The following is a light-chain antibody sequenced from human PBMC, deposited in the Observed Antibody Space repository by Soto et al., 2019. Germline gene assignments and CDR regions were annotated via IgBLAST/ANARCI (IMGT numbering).Light chain of an antibody. CDR1: QGIRSW. CDR2: AAS. J-gene: IGKJ5*01. Sequence: DIRMTQSPSSVSASVGDRVTITCRASQGIRSWLAWYQQKPGTAPKLLIYAASTLQSGVPSRFSGRGSRIDFTLTISSLQSDDFEKYYCQQANSFPITFGQGTRLEIK. V-gene: IGKV1-12*01. CDR3: QQANSFPIT.